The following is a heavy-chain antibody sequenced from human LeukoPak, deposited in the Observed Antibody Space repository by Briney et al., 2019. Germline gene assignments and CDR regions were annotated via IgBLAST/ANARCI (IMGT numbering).Heavy chain of an antibody. CDR3: ARRAMRLGELSLKGTFDY. V-gene: IGHV3-20*04. Sequence: RPGGSLRLSCAASGFTFDDYGMSWVRQAPGKGLEWVSGINWNGGSTGYADSVKGRFTISRDNAKNSLYLQMNSLRAEVTALYYCARRAMRLGELSLKGTFDYWGQGTLVTVSS. CDR2: INWNGGST. CDR1: GFTFDDYG. D-gene: IGHD3-16*02. J-gene: IGHJ4*02.